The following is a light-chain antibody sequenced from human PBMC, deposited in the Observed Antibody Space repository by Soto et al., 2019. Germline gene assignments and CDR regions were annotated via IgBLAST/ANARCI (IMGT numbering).Light chain of an antibody. CDR2: GAS. V-gene: IGKV3D-20*02. CDR3: QQRSNWPPVT. J-gene: IGKJ4*01. CDR1: QSVSSSY. Sequence: EIVLTQSPGTLSLSPGERATLSCRASQSVSSSYLAWYQQKPGQAPGLLIYGASSRATGIPDRFSGSGSGTDFTLTISRLEPEDFVVYYCQQRSNWPPVTFGGGTKVEFK.